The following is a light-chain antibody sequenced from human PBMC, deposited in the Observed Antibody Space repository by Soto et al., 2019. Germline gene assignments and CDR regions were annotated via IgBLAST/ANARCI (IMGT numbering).Light chain of an antibody. CDR3: QQYNL. CDR2: DAS. Sequence: DIQMTQSPSTLSASVGDRVTITCRASQSISSWLAWYQQKPGKAPKLLIYDASSLDSGVPSRFSGSGSGTEFTLTISSLQPDDFATYYCQQYNLFGGGTKVEIK. V-gene: IGKV1-5*01. CDR1: QSISSW. J-gene: IGKJ4*01.